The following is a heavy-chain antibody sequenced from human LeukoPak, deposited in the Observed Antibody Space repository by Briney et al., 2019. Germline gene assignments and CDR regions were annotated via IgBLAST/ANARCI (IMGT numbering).Heavy chain of an antibody. D-gene: IGHD5-12*01. CDR2: INPNSGGT. CDR3: ARRAISGYETPFNFDF. Sequence: ASVKVSCKASGYTFTGYYIHWVRQAPGQGLQWMGWINPNSGGTNYAQKFQGRVTMTRDTSIRTAYMELSRLRSDDTAVYYCARRAISGYETPFNFDFWGQGTLVTVSS. V-gene: IGHV1-2*02. CDR1: GYTFTGYY. J-gene: IGHJ4*02.